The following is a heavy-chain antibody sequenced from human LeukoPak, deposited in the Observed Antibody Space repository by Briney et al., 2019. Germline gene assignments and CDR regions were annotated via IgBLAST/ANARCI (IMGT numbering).Heavy chain of an antibody. Sequence: SETLSLTCTVSGHSIINTYYWGWIRQSPGKGLEWIGSIHHSGNRFESGSTHYNPSLRSRVTVSADTSKNEFSLTLRSVTAVDTAVYFCARNASSGFFNDWGRGTLVTV. CDR3: ARNASSGFFND. CDR2: IHHSGNRFESGST. CDR1: GHSIINTYY. V-gene: IGHV4-28*01. J-gene: IGHJ1*01. D-gene: IGHD6-25*01.